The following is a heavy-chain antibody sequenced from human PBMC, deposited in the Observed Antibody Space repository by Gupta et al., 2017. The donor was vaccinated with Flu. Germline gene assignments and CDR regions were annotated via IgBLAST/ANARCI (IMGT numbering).Heavy chain of an antibody. CDR3: AGDGTNGVCLGY. CDR2: IWYDGSNK. CDR1: TFSGYG. J-gene: IGHJ4*02. Sequence: TFSGYGMHWVRQAPGKGLEWVAVIWYDGSNKYYADSVKGRFTISRDNSKNTLYLQMNSLRAEDTAVYYCAGDGTNGVCLGYWGQGTLVTVS. D-gene: IGHD2-8*01. V-gene: IGHV3-33*01.